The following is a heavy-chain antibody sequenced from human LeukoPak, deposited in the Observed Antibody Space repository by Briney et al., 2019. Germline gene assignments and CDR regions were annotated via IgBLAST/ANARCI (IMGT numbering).Heavy chain of an antibody. Sequence: GESLKVSCKGSGYRFTSYWIGWVRQMPGKGLEWMGIIYPGDSDTRYSPSFQGQVTISADKSISTAYLQWSSLKASDTAMYYCARGRGIAARPIDYWGQGTLVTVSS. V-gene: IGHV5-51*01. D-gene: IGHD6-6*01. CDR1: GYRFTSYW. J-gene: IGHJ4*02. CDR2: IYPGDSDT. CDR3: ARGRGIAARPIDY.